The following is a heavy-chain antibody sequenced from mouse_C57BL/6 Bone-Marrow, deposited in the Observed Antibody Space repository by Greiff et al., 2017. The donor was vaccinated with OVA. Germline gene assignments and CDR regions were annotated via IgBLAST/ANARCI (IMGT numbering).Heavy chain of an antibody. V-gene: IGHV6-6*01. CDR2: IRNKANNHAT. J-gene: IGHJ1*03. CDR1: GFTFSDAW. D-gene: IGHD2-4*01. CDR3: TRPRDYDDWYFDV. Sequence: EVKLMESGGGLVQPGGSMKLSCAASGFTFSDAWMDWVRQSPEKGLEWVAEIRNKANNHATYYAESVKGRFTISRDDSKSSVYLQMNSLRAEDTGIYYCTRPRDYDDWYFDVWGTGTTVTVSS.